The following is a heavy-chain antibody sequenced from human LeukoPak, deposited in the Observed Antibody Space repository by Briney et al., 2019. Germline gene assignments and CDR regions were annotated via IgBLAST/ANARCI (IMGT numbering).Heavy chain of an antibody. V-gene: IGHV4-30-2*01. D-gene: IGHD3-16*02. Sequence: SQTLSLTCAVSGGSISSGGYSWSWIRQPPGKGLEWIGYIYHSGSTYYNPSLKSRVTISVDTSKNQFSLKLSSVTAADTAVYYCARVVGGIETFDPWGQGTLVTVSS. CDR1: GGSISSGGYS. CDR3: ARVVGGIETFDP. J-gene: IGHJ5*02. CDR2: IYHSGST.